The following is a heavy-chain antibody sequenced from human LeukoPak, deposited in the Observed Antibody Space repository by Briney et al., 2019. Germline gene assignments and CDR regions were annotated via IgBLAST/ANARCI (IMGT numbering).Heavy chain of an antibody. V-gene: IGHV4-34*01. Sequence: SETLSLTCAVYGGSFSGYYWSWIRQPPGKGLEWIGEINHSGSTNYNPSLKSRVTISVDTSKNQFSLKLSSVTAADTAVYYCARHNIVVVPAGHYYYYYMDVWGKGTTVTVSS. J-gene: IGHJ6*03. D-gene: IGHD2-2*01. CDR3: ARHNIVVVPAGHYYYYYMDV. CDR1: GGSFSGYY. CDR2: INHSGST.